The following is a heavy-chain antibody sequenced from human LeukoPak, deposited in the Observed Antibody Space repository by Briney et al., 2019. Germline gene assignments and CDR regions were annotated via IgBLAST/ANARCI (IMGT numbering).Heavy chain of an antibody. CDR2: ISDSSGYK. J-gene: IGHJ1*01. CDR3: ARQGLYDSSDFWTFQH. D-gene: IGHD3/OR15-3a*01. V-gene: IGHV3-11*06. Sequence: GGSLRLSCAASGFTFSDYYMSWIRQTPGKGLEGGSYISDSSGYKIYAESLKGRFTISRDNAKNSVYLQMNSLSAEDTAVYYCARQGLYDSSDFWTFQHWGQGTLVTVSS. CDR1: GFTFSDYY.